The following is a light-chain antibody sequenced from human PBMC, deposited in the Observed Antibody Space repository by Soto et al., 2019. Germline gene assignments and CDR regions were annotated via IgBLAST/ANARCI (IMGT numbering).Light chain of an antibody. CDR3: AAWDDSLSGVV. J-gene: IGLJ2*01. CDR2: RNS. CDR1: SSNIGSNY. Sequence: QFALTQPPSASGTPGQRVTISCSGSSSNIGSNYVYWYQQLPGTVPQLLIYRNSERPSGVPDRFSGSKSGTSASLAISGLRSEDEADYYCAAWDDSLSGVVFGGGTQLTVL. V-gene: IGLV1-47*01.